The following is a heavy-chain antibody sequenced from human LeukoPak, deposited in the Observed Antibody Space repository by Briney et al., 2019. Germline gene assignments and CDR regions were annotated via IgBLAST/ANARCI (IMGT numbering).Heavy chain of an antibody. CDR3: AREYPDYYDSSGYYPIDY. V-gene: IGHV4-34*01. CDR1: GGSFSGYY. Sequence: SETLSLTCAVYGGSFSGYYWSWIRQPPGKGLEWSGEINHSGSTNYNPSLKSRVTISVDTSKNQFSLKLSSVTAADTAVYYCAREYPDYYDSSGYYPIDYWGQGTLVTVSS. CDR2: INHSGST. D-gene: IGHD3-22*01. J-gene: IGHJ4*02.